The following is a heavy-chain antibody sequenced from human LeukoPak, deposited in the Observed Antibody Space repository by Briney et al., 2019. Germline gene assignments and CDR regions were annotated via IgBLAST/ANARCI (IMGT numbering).Heavy chain of an antibody. V-gene: IGHV4-38-2*02. D-gene: IGHD2-15*01. CDR1: GYSISSGYL. CDR2: IGGSGSS. CDR3: ARAPHNCSGDRCYSRWFDP. Sequence: SETLSLTCTVSGYSISSGYLWGWIRQPPGKGLEWIGSIGGSGSSYYNPSLKSRVIISVDTARNQFSLKMTSVTAADTAVYYCARAPHNCSGDRCYSRWFDPWGQGTLVIVSS. J-gene: IGHJ5*02.